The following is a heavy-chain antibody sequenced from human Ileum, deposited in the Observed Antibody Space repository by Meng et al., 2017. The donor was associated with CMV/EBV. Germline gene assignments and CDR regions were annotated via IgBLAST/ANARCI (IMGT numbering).Heavy chain of an antibody. CDR3: AKGVTSGSTYRAFDI. Sequence: GGSLRLSCAASGFTFSDYYMSWIRQAPGKGLEWVSYITYSGTTIYYADSVKGRFTISRDTSENTLHLQMSSLRVDDTALYYCAKGVTSGSTYRAFDILGQGTKVTVSS. D-gene: IGHD3-22*01. CDR1: GFTFSDYY. V-gene: IGHV3-11*01. CDR2: ITYSGTTI. J-gene: IGHJ3*02.